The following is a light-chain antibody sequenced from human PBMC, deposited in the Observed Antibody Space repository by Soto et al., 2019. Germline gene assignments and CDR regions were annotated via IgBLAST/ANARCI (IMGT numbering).Light chain of an antibody. V-gene: IGKV1-5*01. CDR1: QSLSSW. Sequence: DIQMTQSPSTLSASVGDRVTITCRASQSLSSWLAWYQQKPGKAPKLLIYDASSLESGVPSRFSGSGSGTEFTLTISSLQPDDFASYYCQQYNSYPYPFGQGTKLEI. CDR2: DAS. J-gene: IGKJ2*01. CDR3: QQYNSYPYP.